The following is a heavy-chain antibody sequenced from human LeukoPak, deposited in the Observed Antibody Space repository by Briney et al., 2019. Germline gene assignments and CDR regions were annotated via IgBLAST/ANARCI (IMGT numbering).Heavy chain of an antibody. D-gene: IGHD3-22*01. V-gene: IGHV4-31*03. CDR1: RVSISNAAFY. Sequence: SETLSLTCTVSRVSISNAAFYWSWIRQHPGKGLEWLGHIYYTGSTYYNPSLKSRLSISIDTSKNQFSLKLSPVTAADTAVYYCARADRSYDSSGYPDYWGQGTLVTVSS. CDR3: ARADRSYDSSGYPDY. CDR2: IYYTGST. J-gene: IGHJ4*02.